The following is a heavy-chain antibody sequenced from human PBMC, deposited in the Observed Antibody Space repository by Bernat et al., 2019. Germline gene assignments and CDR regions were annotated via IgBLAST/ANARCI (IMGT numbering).Heavy chain of an antibody. CDR1: GFTFSSYA. CDR2: ISGSGGST. CDR3: ARDPINPAFTPAYWFDP. V-gene: IGHV3-23*04. J-gene: IGHJ5*02. Sequence: EVQLVESGGGLVKPGGSLRLSCAASGFTFSSYAMSWVRQAPGKGLEWVSAISGSGGSTYYADSVKGRFTISRDNSKNTLYLQMNSLRAEDTAVYYCARDPINPAFTPAYWFDPWGQGTLVTVSS.